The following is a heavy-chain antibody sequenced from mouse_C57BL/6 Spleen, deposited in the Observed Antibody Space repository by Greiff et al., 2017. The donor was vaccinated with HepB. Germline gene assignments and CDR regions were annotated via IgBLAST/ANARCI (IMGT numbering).Heavy chain of an antibody. V-gene: IGHV1-80*01. Sequence: QVQLHQSGAELVKPGASVKISCKASGYAFSSYWMNWVKQRPGKGLEWIGQIYPGDGDTNYNGKFKGKATLTADKSSSTAYMQLSSLTSVDSAVYFWARSGIYYDYDEGAWFADWGQGTLVTVSA. J-gene: IGHJ3*01. CDR1: GYAFSSYW. CDR2: IYPGDGDT. D-gene: IGHD2-4*01. CDR3: ARSGIYYDYDEGAWFAD.